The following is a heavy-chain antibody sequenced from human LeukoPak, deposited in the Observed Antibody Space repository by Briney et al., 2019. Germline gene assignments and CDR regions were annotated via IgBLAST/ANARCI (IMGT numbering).Heavy chain of an antibody. J-gene: IGHJ6*02. D-gene: IGHD2-2*01. V-gene: IGHV1-8*01. CDR1: GYTFTSYD. CDR2: MNPNSGNT. CDR3: ARGRHCKSTSCYSYDYYGMDV. Sequence: ASVKVSCKASGYTFTSYDINWVRQATGQGLEWMGWMNPNSGNTGYAQKFQGRVTMTRNTSISTAYMELSSLRSEDTAVYYCARGRHCKSTSCYSYDYYGMDVWGRGTTVIVSS.